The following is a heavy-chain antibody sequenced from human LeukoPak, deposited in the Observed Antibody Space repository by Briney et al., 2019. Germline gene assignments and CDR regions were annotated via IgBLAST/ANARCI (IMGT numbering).Heavy chain of an antibody. CDR1: GGTFSSYA. J-gene: IGHJ3*02. V-gene: IGHV1-69*05. CDR3: ARDSRSSATQPHPKNDAFDI. Sequence: SVKVSCKASGGTFSSYAISWVRQAPGQGLEWMGGTIPIFGTANYAQKLQGRVTMTTDTSTSTAYMELRSLRSDDTAVYYCARDSRSSATQPHPKNDAFDIWGQGTMVTVSS. D-gene: IGHD3-22*01. CDR2: TIPIFGTA.